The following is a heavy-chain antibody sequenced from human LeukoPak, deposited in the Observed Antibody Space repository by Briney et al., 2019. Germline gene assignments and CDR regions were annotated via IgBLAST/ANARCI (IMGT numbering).Heavy chain of an antibody. Sequence: GGSLRLSCAASGFTFSSYGMHWVRQAPGKGLEWVSSISSSSSYIYYADSVKGRFTISRDNAKNSLYLQMNSLRAEDTAVYYCARDRDYDSSDDPGIFDYWGQGTLVTVSS. CDR3: ARDRDYDSSDDPGIFDY. J-gene: IGHJ4*02. CDR1: GFTFSSYG. V-gene: IGHV3-21*01. CDR2: ISSSSSYI. D-gene: IGHD3-22*01.